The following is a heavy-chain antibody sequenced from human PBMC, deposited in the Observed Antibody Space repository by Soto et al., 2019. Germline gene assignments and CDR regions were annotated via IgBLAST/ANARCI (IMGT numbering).Heavy chain of an antibody. D-gene: IGHD1-20*01. V-gene: IGHV4-34*01. CDR1: GGSFSGYY. J-gene: IGHJ6*02. CDR2: INHSGST. Sequence: PSETLSLTCAVYGGSFSGYYWSWIRQPPGKGLEWIGEINHSGSTNYNPSLKSRVTISVDTSKNQFSLKLSSVTAADTAVYYCAREPVWGDYYGMDVWGQGTTVT. CDR3: AREPVWGDYYGMDV.